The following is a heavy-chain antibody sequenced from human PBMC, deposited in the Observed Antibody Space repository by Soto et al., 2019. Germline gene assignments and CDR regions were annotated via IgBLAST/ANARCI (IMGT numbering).Heavy chain of an antibody. CDR2: ISGSGLTI. CDR3: ARGPYRNTYNWFDS. D-gene: IGHD5-12*01. CDR1: GFIFSDYE. J-gene: IGHJ5*02. Sequence: GSLRLSCAASGFIFSDYEINWVRQAPGKGLEWVSYISGSGLTIYYADSVKGRFTISRDNAKNSLYLQMNSLGVEDTAVYYCARGPYRNTYNWFDSWGQGALVTVSS. V-gene: IGHV3-48*03.